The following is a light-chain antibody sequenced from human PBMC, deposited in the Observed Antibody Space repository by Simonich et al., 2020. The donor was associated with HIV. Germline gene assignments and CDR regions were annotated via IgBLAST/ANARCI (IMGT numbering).Light chain of an antibody. CDR1: QSVSSN. J-gene: IGKJ4*01. Sequence: ERVMTQSPATLSVSPGERATLSCRASQSVSSNLAWYQQKPGQAPRLLIYGASTRATGIPARCSGSGSGTDFTLTISSLEPEDFAVYYCQQRSNWPPLTFGGGTKVEIK. CDR3: QQRSNWPPLT. V-gene: IGKV3-15*01. CDR2: GAS.